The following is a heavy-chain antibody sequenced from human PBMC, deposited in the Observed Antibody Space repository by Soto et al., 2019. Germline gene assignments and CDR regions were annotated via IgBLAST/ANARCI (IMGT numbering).Heavy chain of an antibody. Sequence: PGESLKISCESSGHSFANYWIGWVRQMPGKGLEWMGRIDPYDYSTNYSPSFQGRVTISVDKSISTAYLQWSSLKASDSAMYYCAKLLRSDYGMDVWGQGTTVTVSS. CDR2: IDPYDYST. V-gene: IGHV5-10-1*01. CDR3: AKLLRSDYGMDV. J-gene: IGHJ6*02. D-gene: IGHD2-15*01. CDR1: GHSFANYW.